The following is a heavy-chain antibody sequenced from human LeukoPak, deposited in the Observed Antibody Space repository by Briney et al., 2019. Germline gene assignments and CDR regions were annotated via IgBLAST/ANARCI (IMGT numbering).Heavy chain of an antibody. D-gene: IGHD3-10*02. V-gene: IGHV3-48*04. CDR3: AELGITMIGGV. Sequence: PGGTLRLSCAASGFTFSNHGMNWVRQAPGKGLEWVSYISSSGSTIYYADSVKGRFTTSRDNAKNSLYLQMNSLRAEDTAVYYCAELGITMIGGVWGKGTTVTISS. J-gene: IGHJ6*04. CDR2: ISSSGSTI. CDR1: GFTFSNHG.